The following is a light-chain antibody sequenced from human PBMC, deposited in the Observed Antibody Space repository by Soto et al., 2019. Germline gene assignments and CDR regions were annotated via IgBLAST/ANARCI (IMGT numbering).Light chain of an antibody. V-gene: IGKV4-1*01. Sequence: DIVMTQSPDSLAVSLGERATINCKSSQSVLYSSNSKNYLAWYQQKAGQPPKLLIYWASTRESGVPDRFSGSGSGTDFTLTISSLQAEDVAVYYCQQHHSTPLTFGQGTKVEIK. CDR2: WAS. CDR1: QSVLYSSNSKNY. J-gene: IGKJ1*01. CDR3: QQHHSTPLT.